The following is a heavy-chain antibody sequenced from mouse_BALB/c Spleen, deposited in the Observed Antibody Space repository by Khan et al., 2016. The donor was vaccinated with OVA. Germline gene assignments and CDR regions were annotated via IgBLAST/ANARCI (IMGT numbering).Heavy chain of an antibody. CDR2: ISYSGST. D-gene: IGHD1-1*02. Sequence: EVQLQESGPGLVKPSQSLSLTCTVTGYSITSGYAWNWIRQFPGNKLEWMGYISYSGSTSYNPSLRSRISITRATSKNQFFLQLNSVTTEDTATYYCARKNYYGYAMDCWGQGTSVTVSS. J-gene: IGHJ4*01. CDR1: GYSITSGYA. CDR3: ARKNYYGYAMDC. V-gene: IGHV3-2*02.